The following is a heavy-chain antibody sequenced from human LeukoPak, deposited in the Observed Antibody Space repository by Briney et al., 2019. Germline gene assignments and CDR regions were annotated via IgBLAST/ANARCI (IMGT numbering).Heavy chain of an antibody. D-gene: IGHD2-2*01. Sequence: GGSLRLSCAASGFTFDDYGMSWVRQAPGKGLEWVSGINWNGGSTGYADSVKGRFTISRDNAKSSLYLQMNSLRAEDTALYYCARLHCSSTSCPADYWGQGTLVTVFS. CDR2: INWNGGST. CDR1: GFTFDDYG. J-gene: IGHJ4*02. V-gene: IGHV3-20*04. CDR3: ARLHCSSTSCPADY.